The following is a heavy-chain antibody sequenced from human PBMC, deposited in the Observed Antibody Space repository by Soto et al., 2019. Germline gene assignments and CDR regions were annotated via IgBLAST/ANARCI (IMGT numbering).Heavy chain of an antibody. CDR3: ARGGGVGVAGSAAFDM. V-gene: IGHV1-2*01. CDR1: GYPVTAYY. D-gene: IGHD3-3*01. J-gene: IGHJ3*02. CDR2: INPATGAA. Sequence: QLHLVQSGAVVKKPGASVTVSCSASGYPVTAYYMHWVRQAPGRGLEWMGGINPATGAAKYTQTSQGRVSRTRDTSTSTVFMELRGLTSQGTDVFYCARGGGVGVAGSAAFDMWGQGTLVTVSS.